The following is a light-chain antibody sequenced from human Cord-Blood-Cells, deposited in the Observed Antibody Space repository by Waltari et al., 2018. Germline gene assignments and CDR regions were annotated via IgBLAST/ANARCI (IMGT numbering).Light chain of an antibody. CDR1: SSDVGGYNY. CDR3: SSYTSSSTYV. V-gene: IGLV2-14*01. Sequence: QSALTQPASVSGSPGQSITISCTGTSSDVGGYNYVSWYQQHPGKAPKLLFYDVCKRPSGVSNRFSGSKSGTPPSLPTSGLQAEDEADYSCSSYTSSSTYVFGTGTKVTVL. CDR2: DVC. J-gene: IGLJ1*01.